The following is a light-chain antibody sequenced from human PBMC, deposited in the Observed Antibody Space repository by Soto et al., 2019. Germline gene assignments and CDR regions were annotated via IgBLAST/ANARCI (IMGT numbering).Light chain of an antibody. CDR1: SSDVGGYNY. J-gene: IGLJ1*01. CDR3: SSYTSSIYV. CDR2: DVS. V-gene: IGLV2-14*01. Sequence: QSVLTQPASVSGFPGRSITISCTGTSSDVGGYNYVSWYQQHPGKAPKLMIYDVSNRPSGVSNRFSGSKSGNTASLTISGLQAEDEADYYCSSYTSSIYVFGTGTKVTVL.